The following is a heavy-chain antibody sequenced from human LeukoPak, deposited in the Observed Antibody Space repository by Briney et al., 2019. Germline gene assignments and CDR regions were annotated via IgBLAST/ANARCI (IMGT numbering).Heavy chain of an antibody. CDR3: ARDGDLVVVPAAPDY. J-gene: IGHJ4*02. CDR1: GYTFSSYG. V-gene: IGHV3-33*01. CDR2: IWYDGSKK. Sequence: GGSLRLSCAASGYTFSSYGMHWVRQAPGKGLEWVAVIWYDGSKKYYADSVKGRFTISRDNSKNTLCLQMNSLRAEDTAVYYCARDGDLVVVPAAPDYWGQGTLVTVSS. D-gene: IGHD2-2*01.